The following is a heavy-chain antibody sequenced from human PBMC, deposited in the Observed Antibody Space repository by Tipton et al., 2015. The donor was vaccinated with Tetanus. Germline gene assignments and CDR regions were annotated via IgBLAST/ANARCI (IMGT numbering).Heavy chain of an antibody. J-gene: IGHJ6*02. V-gene: IGHV4-30-2*01. CDR3: ARVKGTYNHYGLDV. D-gene: IGHD3-10*01. CDR1: GGSISSGDYS. CDR2: IYDSGST. Sequence: GLVKPSETLSLTCAVSGGSISSGDYSWSWIRQPPGKGLEWIGYIYDSGSTYYNPSLKSRFTISEARSKNQISLRLRSLTAADTAGYYCARVKGTYNHYGLDVWGQGTTVTVAS.